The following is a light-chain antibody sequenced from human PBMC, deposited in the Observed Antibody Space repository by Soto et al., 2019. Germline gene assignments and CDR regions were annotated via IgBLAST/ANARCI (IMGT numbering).Light chain of an antibody. Sequence: QSVLTQPPSVSGAPGQRVTISCTGSSSNIGAGYDVHWYQQLPGTAPKLLIYGNSNRPSGVPDRFSGSNSGTSASLAITGLQAEDEADYYCQSYDSSLSGSGVVFGGGTKLTVL. CDR1: SSNIGAGYD. CDR3: QSYDSSLSGSGVV. CDR2: GNS. J-gene: IGLJ2*01. V-gene: IGLV1-40*01.